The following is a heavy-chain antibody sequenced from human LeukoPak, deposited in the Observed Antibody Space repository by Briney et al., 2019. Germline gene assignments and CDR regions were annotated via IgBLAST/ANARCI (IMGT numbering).Heavy chain of an antibody. Sequence: ASVKVSCKVSGYTLTELSMHWVRQAPGKGLEWMGGFDPEDGETIYAQKFQGRVTMTEDTSTDTAYMELSSLRSEDTAVYYCLGAPANKYYSDYWGQGTLVTVSS. CDR2: FDPEDGET. J-gene: IGHJ4*02. CDR1: GYTLTELS. CDR3: LGAPANKYYSDY. D-gene: IGHD1/OR15-1a*01. V-gene: IGHV1-24*01.